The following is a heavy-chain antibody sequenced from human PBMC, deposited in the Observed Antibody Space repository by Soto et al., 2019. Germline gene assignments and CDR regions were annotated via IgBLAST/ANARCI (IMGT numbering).Heavy chain of an antibody. D-gene: IGHD6-19*01. CDR2: ISGSGGST. CDR3: AKYSQTSSGWWGGSYMSGDY. CDR1: GFTFSSYA. V-gene: IGHV3-23*01. J-gene: IGHJ4*02. Sequence: GGSLRLSCAASGFTFSSYAMSWVRQAPGKGLEWVSAISGSGGSTYYADSVKGRFTISRDNSKNTLYLQMNSLRAEDTAVYYCAKYSQTSSGWWGGSYMSGDYWGQGTLVTVSS.